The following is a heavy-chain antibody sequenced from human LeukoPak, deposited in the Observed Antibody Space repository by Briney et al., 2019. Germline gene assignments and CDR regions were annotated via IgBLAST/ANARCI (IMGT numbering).Heavy chain of an antibody. J-gene: IGHJ2*01. D-gene: IGHD3-16*01. V-gene: IGHV4-34*01. CDR1: GGSFSDYY. CDR2: IKYSGST. Sequence: PSETLSLTCAVFGGSFSDYYWSWIRQTPGEGLQWIGGIKYSGSTDYNPSLESRVSMSVDTSKNQFSLKLNFVTVADTAVYYCATGILGRGYFDLWGRGSLVTVSS. CDR3: ATGILGRGYFDL.